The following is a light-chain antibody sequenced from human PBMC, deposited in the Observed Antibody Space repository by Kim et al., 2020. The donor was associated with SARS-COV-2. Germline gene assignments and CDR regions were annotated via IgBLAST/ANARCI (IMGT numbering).Light chain of an antibody. Sequence: PASMSCGSTQSLLHSNGENFLDWYVQKPGQSLQLLIYLGSKRASGVPDRFSGSVSGTDFTLKISRVEAEDVGVYYCMQGLQTLRTFGQGTKVDIK. CDR1: QSLLHSNGENF. CDR2: LGS. CDR3: MQGLQTLRT. V-gene: IGKV2-28*01. J-gene: IGKJ1*01.